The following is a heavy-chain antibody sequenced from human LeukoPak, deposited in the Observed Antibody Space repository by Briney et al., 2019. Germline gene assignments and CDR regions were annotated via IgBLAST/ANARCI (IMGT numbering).Heavy chain of an antibody. CDR2: ISGDGTRT. CDR3: AKEIWDRGPFDY. CDR1: GLIFSTYG. D-gene: IGHD1-26*01. V-gene: IGHV3-23*01. J-gene: IGHJ4*02. Sequence: PGRSLRLSCAASGLIFSTYGMNWVRQAPGKGLEWVSAISGDGTRTYYADSVKGRFTISRDSSKNTLYLQMNSLRAEDTAIYYCAKEIWDRGPFDYWGQGTLVTVSS.